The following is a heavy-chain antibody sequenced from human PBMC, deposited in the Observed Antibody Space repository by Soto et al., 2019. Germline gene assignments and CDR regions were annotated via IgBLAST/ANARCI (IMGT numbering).Heavy chain of an antibody. Sequence: PGGSLRLSCAASGFTFSSYGMHWVRQAPGKGLEWVAVIWYDGSNKYYADSVKGRFTISRDNSKNTLYLQMNSLRAEDTAVYYCAREYYYDSSGYYSPSGLDYWGQGTLVTVSS. J-gene: IGHJ4*02. V-gene: IGHV3-33*01. D-gene: IGHD3-22*01. CDR1: GFTFSSYG. CDR2: IWYDGSNK. CDR3: AREYYYDSSGYYSPSGLDY.